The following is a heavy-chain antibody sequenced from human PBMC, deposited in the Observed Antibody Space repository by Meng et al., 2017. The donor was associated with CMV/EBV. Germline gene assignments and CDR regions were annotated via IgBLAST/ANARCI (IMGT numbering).Heavy chain of an antibody. CDR2: IAHDGSAK. D-gene: IGHD2-8*01. V-gene: IGHV3-30*02. CDR3: AKDLYYSFDY. J-gene: IGHJ4*02. Sequence: QVLLGVCGGGVVRPRGPLRLFCAASGFTFSSSAMHWVRQPPGKGLEWVSFIAHDGSAKTYTDSVKGRFTISRDDSENTVYLEMNSLRVEDTAVYYCAKDLYYSFDYWGQGTLVTVSS. CDR1: GFTFSSSA.